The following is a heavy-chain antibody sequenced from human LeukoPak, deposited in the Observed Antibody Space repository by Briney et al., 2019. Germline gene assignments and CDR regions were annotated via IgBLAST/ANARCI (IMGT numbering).Heavy chain of an antibody. CDR1: GGSISRSSYY. CDR3: ARLGSSGYYGNWFDP. CDR2: IYYSGST. D-gene: IGHD3-22*01. Sequence: SETLSLTCTVSGGSISRSSYYWGWIRQPPGKGLEWIGSIYYSGSTYYNPSLKSRVTISVGTSKNQFSLKLSSVTAADTAVYYCARLGSSGYYGNWFDPWGQGTLVTVSS. J-gene: IGHJ5*02. V-gene: IGHV4-39*01.